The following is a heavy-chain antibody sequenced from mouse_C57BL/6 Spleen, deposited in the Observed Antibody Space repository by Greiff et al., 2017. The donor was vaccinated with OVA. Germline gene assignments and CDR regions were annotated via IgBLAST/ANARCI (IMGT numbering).Heavy chain of an antibody. V-gene: IGHV1-55*01. CDR2: IYPGSGST. D-gene: IGHD1-1*01. CDR3: AREYGSSYDY. J-gene: IGHJ2*01. CDR1: GYTFTSYW. Sequence: QVQLQQPGAELVKPGASVKMSCKASGYTFTSYWITWVKQRPGQGLEWIGGIYPGSGSTNYTEKFKSKATLTVDTSSSTAYMQLSSLTSEDTAVYYCAREYGSSYDYWGKGTTLTVSS.